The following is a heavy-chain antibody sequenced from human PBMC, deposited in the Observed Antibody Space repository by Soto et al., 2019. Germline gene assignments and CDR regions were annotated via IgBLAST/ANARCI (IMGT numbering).Heavy chain of an antibody. CDR3: AKLIDRNYGDY. V-gene: IGHV3-23*01. Sequence: EVQLLESGGGVVQPGGSLRLSCAASGFTFRSYAVSWVRQAPGKGLEWVSVISGSGGATYYADSVKGRFTISRDNSKNTVFLQMNRLRAEDTAVYYCAKLIDRNYGDYWGQGTLVTLSA. CDR2: ISGSGGAT. CDR1: GFTFRSYA. D-gene: IGHD1-7*01. J-gene: IGHJ4*02.